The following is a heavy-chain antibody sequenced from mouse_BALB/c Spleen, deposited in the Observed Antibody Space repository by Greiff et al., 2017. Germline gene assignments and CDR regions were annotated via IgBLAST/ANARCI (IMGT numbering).Heavy chain of an antibody. CDR1: GFTFSSYA. J-gene: IGHJ4*01. Sequence: EVKLVESGGGLVKPGGSLKLSCAASGFTFSSYAMSWVRQSPEKRLEWVAEISSGGSYTYYPDSVKGRFTISRDNAKNTLYLQMSSLKSEDTAMYYCTRDGAHYYAMDYWGQGTSVTVSS. V-gene: IGHV5-6-4*01. CDR3: TRDGAHYYAMDY. CDR2: ISSGGSYT.